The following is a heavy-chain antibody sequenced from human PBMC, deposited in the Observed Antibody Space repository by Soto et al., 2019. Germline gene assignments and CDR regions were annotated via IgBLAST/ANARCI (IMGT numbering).Heavy chain of an antibody. D-gene: IGHD5-12*01. CDR1: GFSLSTAVG. V-gene: IGHV2-5*02. CDR3: AHINVYDPDFDD. J-gene: IGHJ4*02. Sequence: SGPTLVNPTQTVTLTCTFSGFSLSTAVGVGWIRQPPGKALEWLVVIYRDDDKRYSPSLKSRLTITKDTSKNQVVLTMTNMDPVDTATYYCAHINVYDPDFDDWGRGTLVTGSS. CDR2: IYRDDDK.